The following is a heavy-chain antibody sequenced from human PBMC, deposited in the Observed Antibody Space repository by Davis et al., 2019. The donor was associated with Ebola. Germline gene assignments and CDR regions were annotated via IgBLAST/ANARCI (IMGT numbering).Heavy chain of an antibody. Sequence: KVSCKGSGYSFTSYWIGWVRQMPGKGLEWMGIIYPGDSDTRYSPSFQGQVTISADKSISTAYLQWSSLKASDTAMYYCARSLGVPLTISGKNYYYYGMDVWGQGTTVTVSS. V-gene: IGHV5-51*01. CDR3: ARSLGVPLTISGKNYYYYGMDV. CDR1: GYSFTSYW. CDR2: IYPGDSDT. D-gene: IGHD3-3*01. J-gene: IGHJ6*02.